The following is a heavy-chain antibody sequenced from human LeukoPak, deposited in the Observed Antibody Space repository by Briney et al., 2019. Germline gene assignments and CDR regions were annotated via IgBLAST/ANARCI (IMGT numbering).Heavy chain of an antibody. CDR3: ARVGDYALKD. J-gene: IGHJ4*02. CDR2: IYTSGST. D-gene: IGHD3-16*01. V-gene: IGHV4-61*02. Sequence: PSQTLSLTCTVSGGSISSGGYSWSWIRQPAGKGLEWIGRIYTSGSTNYNPSLKSRVTMSVDTSKNQCTLKLSSVTAADTAVYYCARVGDYALKDWGQGTLVTVSS. CDR1: GGSISSGGYS.